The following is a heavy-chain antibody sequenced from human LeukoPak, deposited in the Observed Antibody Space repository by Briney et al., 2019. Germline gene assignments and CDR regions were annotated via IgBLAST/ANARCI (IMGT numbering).Heavy chain of an antibody. V-gene: IGHV3-7*01. J-gene: IGHJ4*02. CDR3: ARDRGSGSYYPPYFDY. Sequence: GGSLRLSCAVSGFAFSSYDMSWVRQAPGKGLEWVANIKKDGSEKYYVDSVKGRFTISRDNAKKSLYLQMNSLRAEDTAVYYCARDRGSGSYYPPYFDYWGQGTLVTVSS. D-gene: IGHD3-10*01. CDR2: IKKDGSEK. CDR1: GFAFSSYD.